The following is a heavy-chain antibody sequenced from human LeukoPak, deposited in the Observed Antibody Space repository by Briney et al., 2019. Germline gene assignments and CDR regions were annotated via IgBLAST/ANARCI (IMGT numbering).Heavy chain of an antibody. CDR1: GFTISRFW. V-gene: IGHV3-7*05. CDR3: ARDVEGGTFDI. D-gene: IGHD3-16*01. Sequence: PGGSLRLSCAASGFTISRFWMNWGRQAPGRGLEWVANIDQSGGRNNYVDSVKGRFTISRDNAKNSLFLEMSSLRADDTAVYFCARDVEGGTFDIWGQGTTVTVSS. CDR2: IDQSGGRN. J-gene: IGHJ3*02.